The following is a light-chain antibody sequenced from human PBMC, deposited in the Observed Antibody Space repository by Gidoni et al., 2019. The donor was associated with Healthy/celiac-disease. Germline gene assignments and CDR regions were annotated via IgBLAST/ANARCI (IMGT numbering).Light chain of an antibody. CDR1: QDITNY. J-gene: IGKJ4*01. V-gene: IGKV1-33*01. CDR3: LQYDNLLT. CDR2: DAS. Sequence: DIQMTQSPSSLSASVGDRVTITCLASQDITNYLNWYQQKPGKAPKLLIYDASNLETGVPSRFSGSGSGTDFTFTISSLQPEDIATYYCLQYDNLLTFGGGTKVEIK.